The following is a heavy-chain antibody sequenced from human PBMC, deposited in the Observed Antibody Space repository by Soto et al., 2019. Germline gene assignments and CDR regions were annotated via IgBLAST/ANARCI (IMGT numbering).Heavy chain of an antibody. CDR2: LSSDDNT. CDR1: GVSVGRLF. CDR3: ARDIFGGSYDFWH. Sequence: GGSRRLSCTASGVSVGRLFMTWVRQAPGKGLEWVSVLSSDDNTYYADSVKGRFTISRDISKNTLFLEMNSLRAEDTAVYHCARDIFGGSYDFWHGGQGTLVTVSS. D-gene: IGHD3-3*01. J-gene: IGHJ4*02. V-gene: IGHV3-66*01.